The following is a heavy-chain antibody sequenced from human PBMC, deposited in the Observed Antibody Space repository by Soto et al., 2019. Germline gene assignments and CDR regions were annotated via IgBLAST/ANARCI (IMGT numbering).Heavy chain of an antibody. CDR1: GFTFSTNA. J-gene: IGHJ4*02. CDR3: AKQFSGWSYYFDY. D-gene: IGHD6-19*01. Sequence: QVQLVESGGGVVQPGRSLRLSCAASGFTFSTNAMQWVRQAPGKGLEWVAVISYDGGTKYYADSVKGRFTISRDNAKNTLYLQMNSLRAEDTAVYYCAKQFSGWSYYFDYWGQGTLVTVSS. V-gene: IGHV3-30-3*02. CDR2: ISYDGGTK.